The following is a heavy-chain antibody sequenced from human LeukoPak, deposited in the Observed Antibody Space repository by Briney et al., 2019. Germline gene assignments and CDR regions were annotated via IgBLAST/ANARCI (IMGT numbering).Heavy chain of an antibody. CDR3: AKGEYSSGWFSDY. V-gene: IGHV3-23*01. CDR1: GFAFSTYA. Sequence: GGSLRLSCAASGFAFSTYAMSWVRQAPGKGLEWVSGISGGSGSTYYGDSVKGRFTISRDNSKNTLYLEMSGLGAEDTAVYYCAKGEYSSGWFSDYWGLGTLVTVSS. D-gene: IGHD6-19*01. CDR2: ISGGSGST. J-gene: IGHJ4*02.